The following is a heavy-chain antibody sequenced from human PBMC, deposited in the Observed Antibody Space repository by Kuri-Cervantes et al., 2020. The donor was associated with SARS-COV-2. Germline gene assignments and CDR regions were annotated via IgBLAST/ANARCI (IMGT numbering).Heavy chain of an antibody. CDR2: IKSKTDGGTT. V-gene: IGHV3-15*01. CDR3: ARDRSSYYDPRRPIDQGDY. CDR1: GFTFSNAW. J-gene: IGHJ4*02. Sequence: GESLKISCAASGFTFSNAWMSWVRQAPGKGLEWVGRIKSKTDGGTTDYAAPVKGRFTISRDDSKNTPYLQMNSLKTEDTAVYYCARDRSSYYDPRRPIDQGDYWGQGTLVTVSS. D-gene: IGHD3-22*01.